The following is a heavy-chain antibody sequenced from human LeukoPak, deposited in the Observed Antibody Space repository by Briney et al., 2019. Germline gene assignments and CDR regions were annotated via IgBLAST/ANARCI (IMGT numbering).Heavy chain of an antibody. J-gene: IGHJ4*02. CDR3: ARAPIDSSGYYYFDY. CDR1: DYIFTSYG. D-gene: IGHD3-22*01. V-gene: IGHV1-69*13. CDR2: IIPIFGTA. Sequence: ASVKVSCKASDYIFTSYGISWVRQAPGQGLEWMGGIIPIFGTANYAQKFQGRVTITADESTSTAYMELSSLRSEDTAVYYCARAPIDSSGYYYFDYWGQGTLVTVSS.